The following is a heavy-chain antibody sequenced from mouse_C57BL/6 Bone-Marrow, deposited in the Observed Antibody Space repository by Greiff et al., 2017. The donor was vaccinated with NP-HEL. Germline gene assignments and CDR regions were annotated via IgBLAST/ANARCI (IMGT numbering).Heavy chain of an antibody. CDR2: IDPENGDT. V-gene: IGHV14-4*01. CDR1: GFNITDDY. J-gene: IGHJ4*01. CDR3: TTAYYSNCVPYYAMDY. D-gene: IGHD2-5*01. Sequence: VQLQQSGAELVRPGASVKLSCTASGFNITDDYMHWVKQRPEQGLEWIGWIDPENGDTEYASKFQGKATITADTSSNTAYLQLSSLTSEDTAVYYCTTAYYSNCVPYYAMDYGGQGTSVTVSS.